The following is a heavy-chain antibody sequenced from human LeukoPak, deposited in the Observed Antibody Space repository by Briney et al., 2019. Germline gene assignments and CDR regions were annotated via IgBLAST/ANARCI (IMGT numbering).Heavy chain of an antibody. CDR1: GGSISSYY. V-gene: IGHV4-59*08. Sequence: SETLSLTCTVSGGSISSYYWSWIRQPPGKGLEWIGYIYYRGSTNYNPSLKSRVTISVDTSKNQFSLRLSSVTAADTAVYYCASQGATMVRGARAFDYWGQATLATVPS. J-gene: IGHJ4*02. CDR2: IYYRGST. D-gene: IGHD3-10*01. CDR3: ASQGATMVRGARAFDY.